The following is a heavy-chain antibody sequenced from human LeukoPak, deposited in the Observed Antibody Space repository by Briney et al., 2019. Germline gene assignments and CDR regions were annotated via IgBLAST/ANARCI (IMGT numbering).Heavy chain of an antibody. J-gene: IGHJ4*02. CDR1: GYTFTGYY. V-gene: IGHV1-2*02. CDR3: ARAGGATMIVVVTRPLYFGY. Sequence: GASVKVSCKASGYTFTGYYMHWVRQAPGQGLEWMGWINPNSGGTNYAQKFQGRVTMTRDTSISTAYMELSRLRSDDTAVYYCARAGGATMIVVVTRPLYFGYWGQGTLVTVSS. CDR2: INPNSGGT. D-gene: IGHD3-22*01.